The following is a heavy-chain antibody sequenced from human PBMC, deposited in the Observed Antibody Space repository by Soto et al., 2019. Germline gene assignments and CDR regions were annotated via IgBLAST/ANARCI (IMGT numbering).Heavy chain of an antibody. V-gene: IGHV4-31*03. CDR3: ARENKVTTLMGWGFDY. CDR1: GDSIRNGDYY. CDR2: ISYSGIT. D-gene: IGHD4-17*01. Sequence: SETLSLTCTVSGDSIRNGDYYWSSLRQHQGQDLEWIGYISYSGITYYNPSLKSRVTISADTSMNQFSLSLSSVTAADTAVYYCARENKVTTLMGWGFDYWGQGTMVTVSS. J-gene: IGHJ4*02.